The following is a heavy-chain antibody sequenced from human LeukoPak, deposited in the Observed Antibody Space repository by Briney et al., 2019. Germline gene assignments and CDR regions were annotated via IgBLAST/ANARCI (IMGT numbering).Heavy chain of an antibody. Sequence: SQTLSLTCTASGGSISSGAYYWSRIRQHPGKGLEWIGYIYYTGGTYYNPSLKSRLNISIDTSKNQFSLKLSSVTAADTAFYYCARDVGATYFDYWGQGTLVTVSS. CDR1: GGSISSGAYY. D-gene: IGHD1-26*01. V-gene: IGHV4-31*03. CDR3: ARDVGATYFDY. J-gene: IGHJ4*02. CDR2: IYYTGGT.